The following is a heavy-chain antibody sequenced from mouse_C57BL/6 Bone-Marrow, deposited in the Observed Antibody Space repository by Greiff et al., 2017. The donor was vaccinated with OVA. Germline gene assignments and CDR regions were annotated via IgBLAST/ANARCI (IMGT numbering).Heavy chain of an antibody. V-gene: IGHV14-4*01. CDR2: IDPENGDT. J-gene: IGHJ1*03. CDR3: TTRVMITRYFDV. D-gene: IGHD2-4*01. CDR1: GFNIKDDY. Sequence: VQLKVSGAELVRPGASVKLSCTASGFNIKDDYMHWVKQRPEQGLEWIGWIDPENGDTEYASKFQGKATITADTSSNTAYLQLSSLTSEDTAVYYCTTRVMITRYFDVWGTGTTVTVSS.